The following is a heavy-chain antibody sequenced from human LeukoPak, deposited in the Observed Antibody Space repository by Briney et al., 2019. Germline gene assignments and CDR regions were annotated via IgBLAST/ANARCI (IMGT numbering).Heavy chain of an antibody. J-gene: IGHJ4*02. V-gene: IGHV3-48*04. Sequence: QPGGSLRLSCVASGFTFSTYTFNWVRRAPGKGLEWLSYISSGGLTIFYADSVKGRFTISRDNTKNAIHLDMTNLRAEDTAVYYCARDFDYGDYIDFWGQGTLVAVSS. D-gene: IGHD4/OR15-4a*01. CDR1: GFTFSTYT. CDR2: ISSGGLTI. CDR3: ARDFDYGDYIDF.